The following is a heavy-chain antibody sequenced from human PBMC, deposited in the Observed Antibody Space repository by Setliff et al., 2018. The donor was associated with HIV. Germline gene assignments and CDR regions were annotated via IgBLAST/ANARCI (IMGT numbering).Heavy chain of an antibody. V-gene: IGHV1-8*02. CDR3: ARGSMSMVMFILVSAFDI. D-gene: IGHD2-21*01. CDR1: GYSFTTHD. Sequence: GASVKVSCKASGYSFTTHDINWVRQSPGQGLEWMGWTNPDSGNTFYAQKFKGRVTMTRDTSTNTAYMELSSLTSDDTAVYFCARGSMSMVMFILVSAFDIWGQGTLVTVSS. CDR2: TNPDSGNT. J-gene: IGHJ3*02.